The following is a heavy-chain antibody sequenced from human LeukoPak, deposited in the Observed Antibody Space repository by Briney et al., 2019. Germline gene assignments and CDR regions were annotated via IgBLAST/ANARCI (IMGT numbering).Heavy chain of an antibody. CDR1: GFTFSSYS. J-gene: IGHJ6*02. V-gene: IGHV3-48*04. CDR2: ISSSGSTI. D-gene: IGHD2-2*01. Sequence: PGGSLRLSCAASGFTFSSYSMNWVRQAPGKGLEWVSYISSSGSTIYYADSVKGRFTISRDNAKNSLYLQMNSLRAEDTAVYYCARDGPDIVVVPGPYYYYGMDVWGQGTTVTVSS. CDR3: ARDGPDIVVVPGPYYYYGMDV.